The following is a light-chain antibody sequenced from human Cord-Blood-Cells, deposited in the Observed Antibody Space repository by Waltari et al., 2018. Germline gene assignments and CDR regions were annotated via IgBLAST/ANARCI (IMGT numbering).Light chain of an antibody. V-gene: IGLV1-47*01. J-gene: IGLJ3*02. CDR2: RNN. CDR1: SSNIGSNY. Sequence: QSVLTQPPSASGTPGQRVTLSCSGSSSNIGSNYVYWYQQLPGTAPKLLNYRNNQRPSGVPDRFSGSKSGTSASLAISGLRSEDEADYYCAAWDDSLSGPVFGGGTKLTVL. CDR3: AAWDDSLSGPV.